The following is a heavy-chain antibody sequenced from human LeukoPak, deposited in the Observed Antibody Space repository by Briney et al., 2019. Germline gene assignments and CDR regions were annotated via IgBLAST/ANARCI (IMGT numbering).Heavy chain of an antibody. J-gene: IGHJ5*02. V-gene: IGHV1-3*03. Sequence: ASVKVSCKASGYTFTSYAMHWVRQAPGQRLEWMGWINAGNGNTKYSQEFQGRVTITRDTSASTAYMELSSLRSEDMAVYYCATGTGTSVSLSWFDPWGQGTLVTVSS. CDR2: INAGNGNT. CDR1: GYTFTSYA. D-gene: IGHD1-7*01. CDR3: ATGTGTSVSLSWFDP.